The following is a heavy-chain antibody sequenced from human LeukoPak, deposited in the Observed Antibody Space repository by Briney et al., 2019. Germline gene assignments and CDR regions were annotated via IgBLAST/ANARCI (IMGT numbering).Heavy chain of an antibody. J-gene: IGHJ6*02. CDR2: IYSSGST. CDR1: GGSISSYY. CDR3: ARAIPSYFGMDV. V-gene: IGHV4-4*07. Sequence: PSETLSLTCTVSGGSISSYYWNWIRQPAGKGLEWIGRIYSSGSTTYNPSLKSRLTMSVDTSKNQFSLRLSSVTAADTAVYYCARAIPSYFGMDVWGQGTRSPSP.